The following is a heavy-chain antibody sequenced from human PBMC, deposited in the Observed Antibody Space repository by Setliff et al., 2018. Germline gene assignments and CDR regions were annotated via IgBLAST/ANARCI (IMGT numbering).Heavy chain of an antibody. D-gene: IGHD5-18*01. CDR2: IKQDGSEI. V-gene: IGHV3-7*03. CDR1: GLTFSSYW. J-gene: IGHJ6*03. Sequence: GGSLRLSCAASGLTFSSYWMTWVRQAPGKGLEWLANIKQDGSEIYSVDSVKGRFSISRDNAKNSLYLQMNSLRAEGTAVYYCAKLVWLTTWYYMDVWGKGTTVTVSS. CDR3: AKLVWLTTWYYMDV.